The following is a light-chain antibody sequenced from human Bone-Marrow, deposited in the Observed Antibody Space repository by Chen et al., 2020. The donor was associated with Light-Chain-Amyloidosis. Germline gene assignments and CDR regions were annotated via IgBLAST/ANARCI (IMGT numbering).Light chain of an antibody. J-gene: IGLJ3*02. CDR1: SGSIASNY. V-gene: IGLV6-57*02. Sequence: NFMLTQPHSVSESPGKTVTISCTGSSGSIASNYVQWYQQRPGSAPTTVIYEDNQRPSGVPDRISGSIDSSSSSASLTISGRKTEDEADYYCQSYDSSNLVFGGGTKLTVL. CDR3: QSYDSSNLV. CDR2: EDN.